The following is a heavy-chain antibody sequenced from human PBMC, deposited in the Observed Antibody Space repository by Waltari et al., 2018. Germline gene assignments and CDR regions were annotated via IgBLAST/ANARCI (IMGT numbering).Heavy chain of an antibody. CDR2: INSDGSST. J-gene: IGHJ2*01. CDR1: GFTFSNYW. V-gene: IGHV3-74*01. D-gene: IGHD4-17*01. CDR3: ASLIYGGNSFYWYFDL. Sequence: EVQLVESGGGLVQPGGSLRLSCAASGFTFSNYWMHWVRQAPGKGLVWVSHINSDGSSTNYADSVKGRFTISRDNAKNTLFLQMNSLRAEDTAVYYCASLIYGGNSFYWYFDLWGRGTLVTVSS.